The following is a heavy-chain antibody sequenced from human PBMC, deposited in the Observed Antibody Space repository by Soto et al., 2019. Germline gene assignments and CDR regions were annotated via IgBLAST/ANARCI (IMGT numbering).Heavy chain of an antibody. D-gene: IGHD2-21*01. V-gene: IGHV3-33*01. CDR1: GFTFSSYG. CDR3: ARGLHSLFDY. J-gene: IGHJ4*02. CDR2: IWYDGNNK. Sequence: PGGSLRLSCAASGFTFSSYGMHWVRQAPGKGLEWAAVIWYDGNNKYYADSVKGRFTISRDNSKNTLYVQMTSLRAEDTAIYYCARGLHSLFDYWGQGTLVTVSS.